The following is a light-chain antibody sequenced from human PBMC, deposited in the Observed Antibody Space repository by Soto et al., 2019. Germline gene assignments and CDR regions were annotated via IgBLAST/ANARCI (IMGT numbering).Light chain of an antibody. J-gene: IGKJ1*01. CDR2: LGS. V-gene: IGKV2-28*01. CDR3: MQSLQTWT. CDR1: KSLLHSNGYNY. Sequence: IVVTQSPLSLPVTPGRRPSSSGGFSKSLLHSNGYNYLEWYLQKPGQSPQLLIYLGSNRASGVHDRFSGSGSGTDFTLKISRVEAEDVGVYYCMQSLQTWTFGQGTKVDIK.